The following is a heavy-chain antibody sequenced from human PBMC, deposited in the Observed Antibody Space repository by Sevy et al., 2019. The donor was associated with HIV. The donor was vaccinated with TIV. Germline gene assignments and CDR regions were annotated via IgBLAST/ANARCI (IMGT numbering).Heavy chain of an antibody. Sequence: ASVKVSCKASGYTFTSYYMHWVRQAPGQGLEWMGIINPIDGSTSYAQKFQGRVTMTRDTSTSTVYTELSSLRSEDTAVYYCASDHTVIGSSWYGAFDIWGQGTLVTVSS. D-gene: IGHD6-13*01. CDR1: GYTFTSYY. V-gene: IGHV1-46*01. J-gene: IGHJ3*02. CDR3: ASDHTVIGSSWYGAFDI. CDR2: INPIDGST.